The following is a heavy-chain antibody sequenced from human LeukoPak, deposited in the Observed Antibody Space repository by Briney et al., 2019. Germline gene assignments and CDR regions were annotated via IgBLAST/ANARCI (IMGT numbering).Heavy chain of an antibody. J-gene: IGHJ4*02. V-gene: IGHV1-2*02. CDR3: ARGGSGGIVTNVLDY. D-gene: IGHD2/OR15-2a*01. CDR2: INPNSGGT. Sequence: ASVKVSCKASGYAFTGYYMHWVRQAPGQGLEWMAWINPNSGGTNYAQKFQGRVTMTRDTSISTAYMELSRLTSDDTAVYYCARGGSGGIVTNVLDYWGQGTLVTVSS. CDR1: GYAFTGYY.